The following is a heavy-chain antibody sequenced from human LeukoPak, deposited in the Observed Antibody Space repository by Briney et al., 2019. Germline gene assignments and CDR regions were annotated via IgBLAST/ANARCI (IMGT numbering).Heavy chain of an antibody. CDR2: IYYSGSA. CDR3: ARTTEGYCRGRSCYSYYYYMDV. CDR1: GASISSYY. J-gene: IGHJ6*03. V-gene: IGHV4-59*01. Sequence: SETLSLTCTVSGASISSYYWSWIRQPPGKRLEWIGYIYYSGSANYNPSLKSRVTISVDTSKNQFSLKLSSVTAADTAVYYCARTTEGYCRGRSCYSYYYYMDVWGKGTTVTVSS. D-gene: IGHD2-15*01.